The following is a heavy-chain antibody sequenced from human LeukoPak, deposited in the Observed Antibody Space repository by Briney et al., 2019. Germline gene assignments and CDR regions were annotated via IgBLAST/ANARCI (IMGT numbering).Heavy chain of an antibody. V-gene: IGHV4-59*01. J-gene: IGHJ5*02. CDR3: ARVYPDTAMVGIDP. D-gene: IGHD5-18*01. CDR2: IYYSGST. Sequence: SETLSLTCTVSGGSISSYYWSWIRQPPGKELEWIGYIYYSGSTNYNPSLKSRVTISVDTSKNQFSLKLSSVTAADTAVYYCARVYPDTAMVGIDPWGQGTLVTVSS. CDR1: GGSISSYY.